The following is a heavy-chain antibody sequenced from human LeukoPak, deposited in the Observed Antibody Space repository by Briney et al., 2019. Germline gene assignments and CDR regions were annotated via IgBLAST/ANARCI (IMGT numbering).Heavy chain of an antibody. J-gene: IGHJ4*02. CDR1: GFTFNNYG. V-gene: IGHV3-33*03. D-gene: IGHD3-10*01. Sequence: GGSQRLSCGASGFTFNNYGIHWVRQAPGRGLEWVAVIWYEGSNKYYADSVKGRFTISRDNSKNTLYLQMTTLRAEDTAVYYCAKDGPPHTMVRGVIRYYFDYWGQGTLVTVSS. CDR2: IWYEGSNK. CDR3: AKDGPPHTMVRGVIRYYFDY.